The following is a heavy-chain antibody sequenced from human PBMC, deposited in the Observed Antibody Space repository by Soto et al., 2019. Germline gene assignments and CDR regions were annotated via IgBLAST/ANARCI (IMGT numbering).Heavy chain of an antibody. Sequence: QLQLQESGPGLVKPSETLSLTCTVSGGSISSSSYYWGWIRQPPGKGLEWIGSIYYGGGTYYNPTSLKSRVTVSVDTSKNEFSLKLSSVTAADTAVYYCARQREGGRGVFDIWGQGTMVTVSS. CDR1: GGSISSSSYY. D-gene: IGHD1-26*01. CDR3: ARQREGGRGVFDI. J-gene: IGHJ3*02. V-gene: IGHV4-39*01. CDR2: IYYGGGT.